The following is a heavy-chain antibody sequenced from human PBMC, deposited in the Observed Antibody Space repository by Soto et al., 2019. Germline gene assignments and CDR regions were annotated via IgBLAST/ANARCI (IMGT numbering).Heavy chain of an antibody. J-gene: IGHJ4*02. Sequence: QITLKESGPTLVKPTQTLTLTCTFSGFSLSTSAVGAGWIRQTPGKALAWLALIYWNDAKRYRPSLKRRLTITCYTSKSQVVLTMTNMDPVDTATYYCAHTYYFWSGYYPGFDYWGQGILVTVSS. D-gene: IGHD3-3*01. V-gene: IGHV2-5*01. CDR3: AHTYYFWSGYYPGFDY. CDR1: GFSLSTSAVG. CDR2: IYWNDAK.